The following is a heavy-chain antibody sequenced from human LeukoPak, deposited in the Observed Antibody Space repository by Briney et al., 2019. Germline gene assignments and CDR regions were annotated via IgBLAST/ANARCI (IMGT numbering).Heavy chain of an antibody. CDR2: ISYDGSDK. CDR3: AKDRYYDSSGFDY. D-gene: IGHD3-22*01. V-gene: IGHV3-30*04. J-gene: IGHJ4*02. CDR1: GFTFSSYA. Sequence: GGSLRLSCAASGFTFSSYAMYWVRQAPGKGLEWVAVISYDGSDKFYADSVKGRFTISRDNSKNTLYLQMNSLRAEDTAVYYCAKDRYYDSSGFDYWGQGTLVTVSS.